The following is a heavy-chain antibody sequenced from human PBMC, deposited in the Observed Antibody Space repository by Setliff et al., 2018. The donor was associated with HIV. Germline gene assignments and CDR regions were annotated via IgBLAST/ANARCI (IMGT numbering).Heavy chain of an antibody. Sequence: ASVKVSCKASGYTFTSYDINWVRQATGQGLEWMGWMNPNSGNTGYAESVKGRFTISRDNSKNILHLQMSSLRAEDTAVYYCAKDPLLGDRRQGRQLVRYFDYWGQGTLVTVS. J-gene: IGHJ4*02. CDR2: MNPNSGNT. D-gene: IGHD6-13*01. CDR1: GYTFTSYD. V-gene: IGHV1-8*02. CDR3: AKDPLLGDRRQGRQLVRYFDY.